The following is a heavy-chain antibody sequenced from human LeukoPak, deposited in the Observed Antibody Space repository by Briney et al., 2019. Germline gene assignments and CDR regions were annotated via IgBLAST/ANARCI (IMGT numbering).Heavy chain of an antibody. Sequence: APVKVSCKASGYTFTSYYMHWVRQAPGQGLEWMGWMNPNSGNTGYAQKFQGRVTMTRNTSISTAYMELSSLRSEDTAVYYCARGVYGDAIDYWGQGTLVTVSS. V-gene: IGHV1-8*02. CDR1: GYTFTSYY. J-gene: IGHJ4*02. CDR2: MNPNSGNT. D-gene: IGHD4-17*01. CDR3: ARGVYGDAIDY.